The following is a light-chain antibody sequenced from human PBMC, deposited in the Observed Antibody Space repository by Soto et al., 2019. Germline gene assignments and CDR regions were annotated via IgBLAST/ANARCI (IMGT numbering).Light chain of an antibody. Sequence: QSVLTQPPSASGTPGQRVTISCSGSSSNIRSNTVNWYQQLPGTAPKLLIYDNYKRPSGVPDRFSGSKSGTSATLGITGLQTGDEAGYYCGTWDSSLTAAVFGGGTKVTVL. CDR1: SSNIRSNT. CDR3: GTWDSSLTAAV. CDR2: DNY. J-gene: IGLJ3*02. V-gene: IGLV1-51*01.